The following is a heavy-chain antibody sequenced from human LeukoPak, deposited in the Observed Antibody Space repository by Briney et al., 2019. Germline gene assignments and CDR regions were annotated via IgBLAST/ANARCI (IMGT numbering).Heavy chain of an antibody. D-gene: IGHD4-11*01. Sequence: GGSLRLSCAASGFTFSSYSMNWVRQAPGKGLEWVSSISSSSSYIYYADSVKGRFTISRDNAKNSLYLQMNSLRAEDTAVYYCARDRDYSHSFDYWGQGTLVTVSS. J-gene: IGHJ4*02. CDR2: ISSSSSYI. V-gene: IGHV3-21*01. CDR1: GFTFSSYS. CDR3: ARDRDYSHSFDY.